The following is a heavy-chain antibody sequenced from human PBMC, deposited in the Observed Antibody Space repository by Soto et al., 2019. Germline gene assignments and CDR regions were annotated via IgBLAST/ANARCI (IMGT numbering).Heavy chain of an antibody. Sequence: QVQLQESGPGLVKPSQTLSLTCSVSGGSISSAAHYWRWFRQHPGKGLEWIGYIYYSGSTYYNPSLKSRVTISVDTSQNQFSLKLSSVTAAGTAVYYCARGIAARQDSWVQGTLVTVSS. V-gene: IGHV4-31*03. D-gene: IGHD6-6*01. J-gene: IGHJ4*02. CDR3: ARGIAARQDS. CDR1: GGSISSAAHY. CDR2: IYYSGST.